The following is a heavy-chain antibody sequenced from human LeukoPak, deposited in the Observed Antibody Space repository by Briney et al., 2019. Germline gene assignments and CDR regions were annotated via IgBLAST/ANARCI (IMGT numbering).Heavy chain of an antibody. CDR2: IFYSGRT. V-gene: IGHV4-59*12. CDR1: GGSITSDY. J-gene: IGHJ3*02. CDR3: ARKNDFEI. D-gene: IGHD2/OR15-2a*01. Sequence: SETLSLTCTVSGGSITSDYRNWIRQPPGKGLEWIGCIFYSGRTYYNPSLKSRVSISVGMSKNQFSLRLTSVTAADTAVYYCARKNDFEIWGQGTLVTVSS.